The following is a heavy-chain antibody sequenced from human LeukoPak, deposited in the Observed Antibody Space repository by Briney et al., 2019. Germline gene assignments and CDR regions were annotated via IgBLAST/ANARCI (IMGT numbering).Heavy chain of an antibody. D-gene: IGHD5-18*01. CDR2: IYYSGST. J-gene: IGHJ6*02. CDR3: ARESGYSYGYGPDYYYYGMDV. Sequence: SETLSLTCTVSGGSISSYYWSWIRQPPGKGLEWIGYIYYSGSTNYNPSLKSRVTISVDTSKNQFSLKLSSVTAADTAVYYCARESGYSYGYGPDYYYYGMDVWGQGTTVTVCS. CDR1: GGSISSYY. V-gene: IGHV4-59*01.